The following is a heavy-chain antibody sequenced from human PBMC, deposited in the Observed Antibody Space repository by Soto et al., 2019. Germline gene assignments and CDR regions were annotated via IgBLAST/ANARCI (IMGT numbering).Heavy chain of an antibody. D-gene: IGHD3-3*01. CDR1: GFTFSSYA. V-gene: IGHV3-64D*06. Sequence: TGGSLRLSCSASGFTFSSYAMHWVRQAPGKGLEYVSAISSNGGSTYYADSVKGRFTISRDNSKNTLYLQMSSLRAEDTAVYYCVKDDDFWSGYDYYYGMDVWGQGTTVTVSS. CDR2: ISSNGGST. J-gene: IGHJ6*02. CDR3: VKDDDFWSGYDYYYGMDV.